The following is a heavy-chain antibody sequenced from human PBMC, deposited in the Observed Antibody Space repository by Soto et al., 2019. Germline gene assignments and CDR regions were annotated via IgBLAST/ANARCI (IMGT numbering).Heavy chain of an antibody. D-gene: IGHD3-9*01. CDR3: ARHLPPPDYDILTGYYPPPHWFDP. CDR1: GGSISSSSYY. Sequence: QLQLQESGPGLVKPSETLSLTCTVSGGSISSSSYYWGWIRQPPGKGLEWIGSIYYSGSTYYNPSLKSRVTISVDTSKNQFSLKLSSVTAADTAVYYCARHLPPPDYDILTGYYPPPHWFDPWGQGTLVTVSS. V-gene: IGHV4-39*01. J-gene: IGHJ5*02. CDR2: IYYSGST.